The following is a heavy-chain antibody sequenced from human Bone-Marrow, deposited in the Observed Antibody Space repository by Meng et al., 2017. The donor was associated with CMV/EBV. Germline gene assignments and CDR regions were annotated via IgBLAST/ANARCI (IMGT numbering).Heavy chain of an antibody. D-gene: IGHD5-18*01. CDR3: SRTAYSYELWGSYGMDV. V-gene: IGHV3-30*04. CDR1: GFTFSSYA. Sequence: GGSLRLSCAASGFTFSSYAMHWVRQAPGKGLEWVAVISYDGSNKYYADSVKGRFTISRDNSKNTLYLQMNSLRAEDTAVDYCSRTAYSYELWGSYGMDVWGQGTTVTVSS. CDR2: ISYDGSNK. J-gene: IGHJ6*02.